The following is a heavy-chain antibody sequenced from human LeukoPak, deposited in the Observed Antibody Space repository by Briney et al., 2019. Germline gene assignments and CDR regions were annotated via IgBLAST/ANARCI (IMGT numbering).Heavy chain of an antibody. V-gene: IGHV4-34*01. Sequence: SETLSLTCAVYGGSFSGYYWSWIRQPPGKGLEWIGEINHSGSTNYNPSLKSRVTISVDTSKNQFSLKLSSVTAADTAVYYCASGYSMTPFGYYYYYMDVWGKGTTVTVSS. CDR1: GGSFSGYY. J-gene: IGHJ6*03. CDR2: INHSGST. D-gene: IGHD6-13*01. CDR3: ASGYSMTPFGYYYYYMDV.